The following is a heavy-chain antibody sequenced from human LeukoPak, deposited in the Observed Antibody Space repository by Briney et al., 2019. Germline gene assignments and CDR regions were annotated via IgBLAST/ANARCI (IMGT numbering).Heavy chain of an antibody. Sequence: GESLKISRKGSGYSFTNYWISWVRQMPGKGLEWMGRIDPSDSYTKYSPSFEGHVTISVDKSISTAFLQWNSLKASDSAMYYCATGASKVTTDFANYWGQGTQVAVSS. D-gene: IGHD4-17*01. CDR3: ATGASKVTTDFANY. V-gene: IGHV5-10-1*01. CDR2: IDPSDSYT. CDR1: GYSFTNYW. J-gene: IGHJ4*02.